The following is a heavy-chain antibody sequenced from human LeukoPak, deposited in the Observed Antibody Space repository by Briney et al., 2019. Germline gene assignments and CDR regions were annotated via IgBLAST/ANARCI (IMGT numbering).Heavy chain of an antibody. CDR1: GGSISSYY. J-gene: IGHJ3*02. Sequence: SETLSLTCTVSGGSISSYYWSWIRQPAGKGLEWIGRIYTSGSTNYNPSLKSRVTMSVDTSKNQFSLKLSSVTAADTAVYYCARDGLGCSSTSCYKDAFDIWGQGTMVTVSS. D-gene: IGHD2-2*02. CDR2: IYTSGST. CDR3: ARDGLGCSSTSCYKDAFDI. V-gene: IGHV4-4*07.